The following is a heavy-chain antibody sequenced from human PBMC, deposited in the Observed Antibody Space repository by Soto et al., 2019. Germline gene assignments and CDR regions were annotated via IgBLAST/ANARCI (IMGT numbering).Heavy chain of an antibody. CDR1: GYSFTGYY. V-gene: IGHV1-2*02. J-gene: IGHJ6*02. Sequence: ASVKVSCKASGYSFTGYYIHWVRQAPGQGLEWMGWINPQNGGTNYAQKFQGRVTMTRDTSINTVYVELSGLRSDDSAVFYCARSSALTISGIGAMDVWGQGATVTVSS. D-gene: IGHD3-3*01. CDR2: INPQNGGT. CDR3: ARSSALTISGIGAMDV.